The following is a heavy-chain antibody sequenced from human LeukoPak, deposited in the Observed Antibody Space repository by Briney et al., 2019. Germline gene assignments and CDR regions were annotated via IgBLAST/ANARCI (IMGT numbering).Heavy chain of an antibody. J-gene: IGHJ3*02. CDR1: GGSIRSYY. V-gene: IGHV4-59*01. CDR3: ARGGSPGAFDI. Sequence: PSETLSLTCNVSGGSIRSYYWSWIRQPPGKGLEWIGDIYCKGSTNYNPSLKSRVTISVDTSKNQFSLKLSSVTAADSAVYYCARGGSPGAFDIWGQGTMVTVSS. CDR2: IYCKGST.